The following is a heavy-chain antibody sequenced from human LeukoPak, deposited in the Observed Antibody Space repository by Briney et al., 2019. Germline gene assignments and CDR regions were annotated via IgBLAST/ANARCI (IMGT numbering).Heavy chain of an antibody. CDR3: AREGYGDAFDI. J-gene: IGHJ3*02. Sequence: GGSLRLSCAASGFTFSDYYMSWIRQAPGKGLVWVSRINSDGSSTSYADSVKGRFTISRDNAKNTLYLQMNSLRAEDTAVYYCAREGYGDAFDIWGQGTMVTVSS. CDR2: INSDGSST. CDR1: GFTFSDYY. V-gene: IGHV3-74*01. D-gene: IGHD1-1*01.